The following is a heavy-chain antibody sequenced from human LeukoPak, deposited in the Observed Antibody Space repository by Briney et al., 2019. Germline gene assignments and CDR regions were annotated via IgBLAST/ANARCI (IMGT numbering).Heavy chain of an antibody. CDR2: IYHSGST. V-gene: IGHV4-4*02. CDR1: GGSISSSNW. Sequence: PSETLSLTCAVSGGSISSSNWWSWVRQPPGKGLEWIGEIYHSGSTYYTPSLKSRVTISVDKSKNHFSLKLISVTAADTAVYYCATSFEYSSSFRPPAFWGQGTLVTVSS. CDR3: ATSFEYSSSFRPPAF. J-gene: IGHJ4*02. D-gene: IGHD6-6*01.